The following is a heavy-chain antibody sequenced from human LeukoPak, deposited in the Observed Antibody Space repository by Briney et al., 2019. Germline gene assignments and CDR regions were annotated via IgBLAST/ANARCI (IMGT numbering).Heavy chain of an antibody. D-gene: IGHD4-17*01. CDR2: IYSGGST. Sequence: GGPLRLSCAASGFTVSNNYINWVRQAPGKGLEWVSVIYSGGSTYYADSVKGRFTISRDNSKNTLYLQMNTLRAEDTAVYYCAKDLYGDYDFDCWGQGALVTVSS. CDR1: GFTVSNNY. J-gene: IGHJ4*02. CDR3: AKDLYGDYDFDC. V-gene: IGHV3-66*01.